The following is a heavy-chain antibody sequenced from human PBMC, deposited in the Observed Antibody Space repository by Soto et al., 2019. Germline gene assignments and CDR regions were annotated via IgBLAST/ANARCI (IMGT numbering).Heavy chain of an antibody. CDR2: IVPIVDTS. V-gene: IGHV1-69*12. J-gene: IGHJ4*02. D-gene: IGHD5-12*01. Sequence: QVQLVQSGAEVRQPASSVKVSCKTSGGTFSSYAISWVRPAPGQGLEWMGGIVPIVDTSTYAQKFQGRVTITAHESTSTLYMELSSLRSDDTAVYYCVRVVAIPGYPDNWGQGTLVTVSS. CDR3: VRVVAIPGYPDN. CDR1: GGTFSSYA.